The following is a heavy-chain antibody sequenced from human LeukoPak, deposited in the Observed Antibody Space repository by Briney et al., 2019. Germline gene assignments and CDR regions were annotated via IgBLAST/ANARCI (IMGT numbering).Heavy chain of an antibody. CDR3: ARAPFIVGATYFDY. CDR2: IYYSGST. CDR1: GGSISSYY. D-gene: IGHD1-26*01. Sequence: SETLSLTCTVSGGSISSYYWSWIRQPAGKGLEWIGYIYYSGSTNYNPSLKSRVTISVDTSKNQFSLKLSSVTAADTAVYYCARAPFIVGATYFDYWGQGTLVTVSS. J-gene: IGHJ4*02. V-gene: IGHV4-59*01.